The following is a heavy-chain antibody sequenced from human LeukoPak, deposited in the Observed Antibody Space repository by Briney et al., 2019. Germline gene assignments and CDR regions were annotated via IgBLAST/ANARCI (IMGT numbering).Heavy chain of an antibody. CDR3: ATARVAVPGHDFNF. V-gene: IGHV4-59*01. CDR2: IYSSGST. J-gene: IGHJ4*02. D-gene: IGHD6-19*01. CDR1: GDSISSYY. Sequence: SETLSLTCKVSGDSISSYYWSWIRQPPGKGLEWIGYIYSSGSTTYSPSLNSRVTISVDMSKNQFSLSLTSVTAADTAVYYCATARVAVPGHDFNFWGQGILVTVSS.